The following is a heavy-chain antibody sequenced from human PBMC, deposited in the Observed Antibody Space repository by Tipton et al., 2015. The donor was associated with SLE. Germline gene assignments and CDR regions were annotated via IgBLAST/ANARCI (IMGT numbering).Heavy chain of an antibody. Sequence: GLVKPSETLSLTCTVSGGSISSSSYYWGWIRQPPGKGLEWIGSIYYSGSTYYNPSLKSRVTISVDTSKNQFSLKLSSVTAADTAVYYCAGMVQGVMSFDYWGQGTLVTVSS. J-gene: IGHJ4*02. CDR3: AGMVQGVMSFDY. CDR2: IYYSGST. CDR1: GGSISSSSYY. V-gene: IGHV4-39*07. D-gene: IGHD3-10*01.